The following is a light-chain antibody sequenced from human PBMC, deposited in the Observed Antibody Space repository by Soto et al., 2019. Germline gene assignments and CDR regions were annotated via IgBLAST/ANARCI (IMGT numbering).Light chain of an antibody. CDR2: SNN. J-gene: IGLJ2*01. CDR1: SSNIGGNT. V-gene: IGLV1-44*01. Sequence: QSVLTQPPSVSGTPGQRVTISCSGVSSNIGGNTVNWYQQLPGTAPKLLIYSNNQRPSVVPDRFSGSKSGTSASLAISGLQSEDEADYYCAAWDDSLTGVVFGGGTKLTVL. CDR3: AAWDDSLTGVV.